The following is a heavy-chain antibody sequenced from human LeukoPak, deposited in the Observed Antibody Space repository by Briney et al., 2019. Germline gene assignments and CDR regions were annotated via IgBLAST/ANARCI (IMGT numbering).Heavy chain of an antibody. J-gene: IGHJ4*02. CDR1: GFTFSSYA. CDR2: IYYSGST. D-gene: IGHD1-26*01. Sequence: GSLRLSCAASGFTFSSYAMSWVRQAPGKGLEWIGSIYYSGSTYYNPSLKSRVTISVDTSKNQFSLKLSSVTAADTAVYYCARGSDWVVGANDFDYWGQGTLVTVSS. V-gene: IGHV4-39*07. CDR3: ARGSDWVVGANDFDY.